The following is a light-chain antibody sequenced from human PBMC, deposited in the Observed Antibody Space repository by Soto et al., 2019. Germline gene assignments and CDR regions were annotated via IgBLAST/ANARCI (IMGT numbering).Light chain of an antibody. Sequence: QSALTQPASLSGSPGQSITISCTGTISDVGGYNYVSWYQQYPGKAPKLMIYGVTNRPSGVSNRFSGSKTGNTASLTISGLQAEDEAYYYCFSHRSGDSHVFGTGTKVTVL. CDR3: FSHRSGDSHV. CDR2: GVT. V-gene: IGLV2-14*01. CDR1: ISDVGGYNY. J-gene: IGLJ1*01.